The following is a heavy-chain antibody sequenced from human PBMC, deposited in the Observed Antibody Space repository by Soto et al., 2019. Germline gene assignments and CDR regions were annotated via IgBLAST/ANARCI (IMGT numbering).Heavy chain of an antibody. CDR1: GGSISSSSYY. V-gene: IGHV4-39*01. CDR2: IYYSGST. D-gene: IGHD6-13*01. Sequence: SETLSLTCTVSGGSISSSSYYWGWIRQPPGKGLEWIGSIYYSGSTYYNPSLKSRVNISVDTSKNQFSLMLTSVTAAGTAVYSGGRNGGNSSRCRGNGGR. CDR3: GRNGGNSSRCRGN. J-gene: IGHJ2*01.